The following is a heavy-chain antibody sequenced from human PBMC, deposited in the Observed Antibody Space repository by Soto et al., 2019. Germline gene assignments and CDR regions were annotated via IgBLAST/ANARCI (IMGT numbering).Heavy chain of an antibody. D-gene: IGHD6-13*01. V-gene: IGHV4-4*07. J-gene: IGHJ6*02. CDR2: IYSSGGT. CDR3: ARGAAAGADYGMDV. Sequence: QVQLRESGPGLVKPSETLSLTCTVSGGSISSYYWSWIRQPAGKGLEWIGRIYSSGGTNYNPSLKSRVTMSVDTSKKQFSLKLTSVTAADTAVYYCARGAAAGADYGMDVWGRGTTVTVSS. CDR1: GGSISSYY.